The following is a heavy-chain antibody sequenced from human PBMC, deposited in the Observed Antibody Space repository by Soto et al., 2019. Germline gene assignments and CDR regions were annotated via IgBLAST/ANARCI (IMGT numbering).Heavy chain of an antibody. J-gene: IGHJ4*02. Sequence: PGGSLRLSCQASGFNFDNYGMHWVRHAPGKGLEWVAVITYDGSFQYYADSVKGRFTISRDNSKNTLSLHLNTLKPEDTAVYHCAKDRVGGTFYTPLAFWGQGTLVTVSS. CDR3: AKDRVGGTFYTPLAF. CDR2: ITYDGSFQ. D-gene: IGHD1-7*01. CDR1: GFNFDNYG. V-gene: IGHV3-30*18.